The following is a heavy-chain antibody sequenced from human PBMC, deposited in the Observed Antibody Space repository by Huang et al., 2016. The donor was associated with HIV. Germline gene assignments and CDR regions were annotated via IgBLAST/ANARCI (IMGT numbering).Heavy chain of an antibody. Sequence: EVQLVESGGGLVQPGGSLRLFCACFGLIFSSYWMAWVSQAPGKGLEWVANIKQDGSKKYYVDPVKGRFTISRDNVKNALDLEMNSLRAEDMAVYYCAKKGVSRSAVEHWGQGTQVTVSS. D-gene: IGHD3-10*01. CDR3: AKKGVSRSAVEH. CDR1: GLIFSSYW. CDR2: IKQDGSKK. V-gene: IGHV3-7*01. J-gene: IGHJ5*02.